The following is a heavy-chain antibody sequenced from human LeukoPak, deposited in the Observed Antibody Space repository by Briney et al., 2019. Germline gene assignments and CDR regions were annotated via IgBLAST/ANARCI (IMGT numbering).Heavy chain of an antibody. J-gene: IGHJ6*02. Sequence: GRSLRLSCAASGFTFSSYAMHWVRQAPGKGLEWVAVISYEGSNKYYADSVKGRFTISRDNSKNTLYLQMNSLRAEDTAVYYCARDEIDISTGCPPSYYYYGMDVWGQGTTVTVSS. CDR2: ISYEGSNK. V-gene: IGHV3-30-3*01. CDR1: GFTFSSYA. D-gene: IGHD3-9*01. CDR3: ARDEIDISTGCPPSYYYYGMDV.